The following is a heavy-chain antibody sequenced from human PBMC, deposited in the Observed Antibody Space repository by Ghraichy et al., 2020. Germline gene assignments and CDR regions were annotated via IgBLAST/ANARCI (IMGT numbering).Heavy chain of an antibody. Sequence: GGSLRLSCAASGFTFSSYSMNWVRQAPGKGLEWVSSISSSSSYIYYADSVKGRFTISRDNAKNSLYLQMNSLRAEDTAVYYCARWGQLMVYATYYYYYGMDVWGQGTTVTVSS. J-gene: IGHJ6*02. CDR1: GFTFSSYS. CDR2: ISSSSSYI. D-gene: IGHD2-8*01. V-gene: IGHV3-21*01. CDR3: ARWGQLMVYATYYYYYGMDV.